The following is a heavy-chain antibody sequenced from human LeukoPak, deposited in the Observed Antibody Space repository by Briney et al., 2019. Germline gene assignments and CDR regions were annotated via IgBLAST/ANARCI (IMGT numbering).Heavy chain of an antibody. CDR2: IIPIFGTA. CDR3: ARDTGLVELRSYYYYYYMDV. J-gene: IGHJ6*03. Sequence: SVKVSCKASGGTFSSYAISWVRQAPGQGLEWMVGIIPIFGTANYAQKFQGRVTITTAESTSAAYMELSSLRSEDTAVYYCARDTGLVELRSYYYYYYMDVWGKGTTVTVSS. CDR1: GGTFSSYA. V-gene: IGHV1-69*05. D-gene: IGHD1-7*01.